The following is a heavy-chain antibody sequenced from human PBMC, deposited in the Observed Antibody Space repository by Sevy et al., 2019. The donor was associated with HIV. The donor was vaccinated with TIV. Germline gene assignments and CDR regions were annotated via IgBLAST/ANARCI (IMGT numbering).Heavy chain of an antibody. D-gene: IGHD3-16*01. Sequence: GGSLRLSCAASGPGLIFSNFAVHWVRQIPGKGLESVATVSSDGTYKYYADSIKDRITISRDNSRNTVELKMTSLRPDDAGHYVCAVSGNLGPYDGFDPWGQGTLVTVSS. CDR2: VSSDGTYK. CDR3: AVSGNLGPYDGFDP. V-gene: IGHV3-30-3*01. J-gene: IGHJ5*02. CDR1: GPGLIFSNFA.